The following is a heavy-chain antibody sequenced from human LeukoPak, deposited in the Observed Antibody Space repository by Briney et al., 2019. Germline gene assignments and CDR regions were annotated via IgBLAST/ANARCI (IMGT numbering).Heavy chain of an antibody. D-gene: IGHD6-13*01. CDR1: GYTFTNYY. J-gene: IGHJ6*02. V-gene: IGHV1-46*01. CDR3: ATWGSSSSPLPTMDV. Sequence: GASVKVSCKASGYTFTNYYMHWVRQAPGQGLERMGIINPSGGSTSYAQNFQGRVTMARDTSTSTVYMELSSLRSEDTAVYYCATWGSSSSPLPTMDVWGQGTTVTVSS. CDR2: INPSGGST.